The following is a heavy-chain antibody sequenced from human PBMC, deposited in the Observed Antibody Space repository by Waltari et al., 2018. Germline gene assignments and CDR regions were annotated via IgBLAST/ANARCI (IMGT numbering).Heavy chain of an antibody. CDR1: GFSFSDYA. D-gene: IGHD4-17*01. V-gene: IGHV3-49*03. CDR3: SNHDYGSWSFDY. Sequence: EVLLVESGGGLVQPGRSLRLSCEVSGFSFSDYAMTWFRQAPGTGLEWVGFIRSKAYGATTEYAASVKGRFTISRDDSKSIAYLQMNSLKTEDTAVYFCSNHDYGSWSFDYWGQGTLVTVSS. CDR2: IRSKAYGATT. J-gene: IGHJ4*02.